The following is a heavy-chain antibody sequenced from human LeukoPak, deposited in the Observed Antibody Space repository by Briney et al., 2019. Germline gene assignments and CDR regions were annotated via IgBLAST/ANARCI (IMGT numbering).Heavy chain of an antibody. CDR1: GGSISSYY. V-gene: IGHV4-59*01. CDR2: IYYSGSA. CDR3: ARSPGWRLLRDWFDP. D-gene: IGHD3-22*01. J-gene: IGHJ5*02. Sequence: SETLSLTCTVSGGSISSYYWSWIRQPPGKGLEWIGYIYYSGSANYNPSLKSRVTISVDTSKNQFSLKLSSVTAADTAVYYCARSPGWRLLRDWFDPWGQGTLVTVSS.